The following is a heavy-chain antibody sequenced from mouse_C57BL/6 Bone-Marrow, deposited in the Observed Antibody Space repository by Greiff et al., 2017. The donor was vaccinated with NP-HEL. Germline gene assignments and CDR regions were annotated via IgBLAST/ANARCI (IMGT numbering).Heavy chain of an antibody. J-gene: IGHJ2*01. CDR1: GYTFTSYW. V-gene: IGHV1-50*01. D-gene: IGHD1-1*01. CDR3: ARHYYYGDFDY. CDR2: IDPSDSYT. Sequence: QVQLKQPGAELVKPGASVKLSCKASGYTFTSYWMQWVKQRPGQGLEWIGEIDPSDSYTNYNQKFKGKATLTVDTSSSTDYMQLSSLTSEDSAVYYCARHYYYGDFDYWGQGTTLTVSS.